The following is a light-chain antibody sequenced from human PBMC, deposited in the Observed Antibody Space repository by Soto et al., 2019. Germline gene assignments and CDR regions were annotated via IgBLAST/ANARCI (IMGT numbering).Light chain of an antibody. J-gene: IGLJ2*01. CDR2: DVS. V-gene: IGLV2-8*01. CDR1: SGDVGGYNY. CDR3: SSFAGSNNLV. Sequence: QSALTQPPSASGSPGQSVTISCTGTSGDVGGYNYVSWYQQHPGKAPKLMIYDVSKRPSGVPDRFSGSKSGNTAYLTVSGLRAEDEADYYFSSFAGSNNLVFGGGTKLTVL.